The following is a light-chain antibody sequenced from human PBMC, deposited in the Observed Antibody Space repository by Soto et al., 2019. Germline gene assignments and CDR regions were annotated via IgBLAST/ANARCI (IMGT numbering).Light chain of an antibody. Sequence: QSVLTQPPSASGTPGQRVTISCSGSNSNVGANTVHWYQHLPGTAPKLLLYANNQRPSGVPDRFSGSKSGASASLAISGLQSEDEAQYYCAVWDDSLSGVVFGGETKLTVL. CDR2: ANN. CDR1: NSNVGANT. CDR3: AVWDDSLSGVV. J-gene: IGLJ2*01. V-gene: IGLV1-44*01.